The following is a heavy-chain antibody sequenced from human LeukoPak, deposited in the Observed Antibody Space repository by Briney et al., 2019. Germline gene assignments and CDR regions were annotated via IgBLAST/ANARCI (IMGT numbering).Heavy chain of an antibody. Sequence: SETLSLTCAVSGGSISDHYWSWIRQTPGTTLEWIGYIYATGNTNYNPSLKGRVTISLDTCKKRFSLRLRSVTAADTGLYYCARHFRKDYPDSGSSQYFHYIDVWGKGTTVTVSS. D-gene: IGHD3-10*01. CDR2: IYATGNT. CDR1: GGSISDHY. J-gene: IGHJ6*03. V-gene: IGHV4-4*09. CDR3: ARHFRKDYPDSGSSQYFHYIDV.